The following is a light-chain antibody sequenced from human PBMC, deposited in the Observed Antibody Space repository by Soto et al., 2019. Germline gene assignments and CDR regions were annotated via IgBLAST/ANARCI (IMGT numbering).Light chain of an antibody. V-gene: IGKV2-28*01. Sequence: DIVMTQSPLSLPVTPGEPASISCRSSQSLLHSNGYNYLDWYLQKPGQSPQLLIYLGSNRASGVPDRISGSGSGTDFTLKISRVEAEDVGFYYCMQALQTPSFGPGTKVDIK. CDR3: MQALQTPS. CDR1: QSLLHSNGYNY. CDR2: LGS. J-gene: IGKJ3*01.